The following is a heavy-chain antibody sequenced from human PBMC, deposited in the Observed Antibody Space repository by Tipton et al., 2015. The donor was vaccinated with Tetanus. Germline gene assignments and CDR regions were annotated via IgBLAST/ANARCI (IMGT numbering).Heavy chain of an antibody. V-gene: IGHV5-51*01. Sequence: QSGAEVRKPGEPLKISCKVSGHNSRTYWINWVRQMPGKGLEWMGIIYSGDSDATYSASFQGQVTISVDKSVTTAYLQWSSLKESDSGIYFCARLPKHYSASGSTWGQGTLVTVSS. CDR1: GHNSRTYW. CDR3: ARLPKHYSASGST. J-gene: IGHJ5*02. D-gene: IGHD3-10*01. CDR2: IYSGDSDA.